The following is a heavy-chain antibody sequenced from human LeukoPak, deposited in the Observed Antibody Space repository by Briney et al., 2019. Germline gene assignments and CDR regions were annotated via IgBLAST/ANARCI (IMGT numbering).Heavy chain of an antibody. D-gene: IGHD3-22*01. CDR2: IYFSGNT. CDR3: ARGQYYYDSSGSRYFDY. CDR1: GGSISSSSYY. V-gene: IGHV4-39*07. Sequence: SETLSLTCTVSGGSISSSSYYWGWIRQPPGKGLEWIGDIYFSGNTYYNPSLKSRVTISVDTSKNQFSLRLSSVTAADTAVYYCARGQYYYDSSGSRYFDYWGQGTLVTVSS. J-gene: IGHJ4*02.